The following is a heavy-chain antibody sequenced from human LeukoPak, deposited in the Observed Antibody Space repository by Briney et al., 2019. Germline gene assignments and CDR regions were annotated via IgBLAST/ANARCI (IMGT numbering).Heavy chain of an antibody. D-gene: IGHD6-13*01. CDR3: ARQGQYSSSWYGGYYYYYMDV. CDR2: IYPGDSDT. V-gene: IGHV5-51*01. J-gene: IGHJ6*03. Sequence: GESLKISCKGSGYSFTSYWIGWVRQMPGKGLEWMGIIYPGDSDTRYSPSFQGQVTISADKSISTAYLQWSSLKASDTAMYYCARQGQYSSSWYGGYYYYYMDVWGKGTTVTVSS. CDR1: GYSFTSYW.